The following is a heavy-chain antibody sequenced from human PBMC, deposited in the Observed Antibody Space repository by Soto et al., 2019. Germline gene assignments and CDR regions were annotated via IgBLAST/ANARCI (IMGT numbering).Heavy chain of an antibody. CDR3: ARVEYYDFWSGYKNWFDP. Sequence: SETLSLTCTVSGGSISSGGYYWSWIRQHPGKGLEWIGYIYYSGSTYYNPSLKSRVTISVDTSKNQFSLKLSSVTAADTAVYYCARVEYYDFWSGYKNWFDPWGQGTLVTVSS. CDR1: GGSISSGGYY. J-gene: IGHJ5*02. D-gene: IGHD3-3*01. CDR2: IYYSGST. V-gene: IGHV4-31*03.